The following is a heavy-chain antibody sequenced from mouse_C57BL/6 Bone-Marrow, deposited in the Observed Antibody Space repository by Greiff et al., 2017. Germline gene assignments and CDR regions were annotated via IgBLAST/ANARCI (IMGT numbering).Heavy chain of an antibody. D-gene: IGHD2-5*01. CDR2: ISYDGSN. J-gene: IGHJ2*01. Sequence: EVQLQESGPGLVKPSQSLSLTCSVTGYSITSGYYWNWIRQFPGNKLEWMGYISYDGSNNYNPSLKNRISITRDTSKNQFFLKLNSVTTEDTATYYCARVDYSNPGDYWGQGTTLTVSS. V-gene: IGHV3-6*01. CDR1: GYSITSGYY. CDR3: ARVDYSNPGDY.